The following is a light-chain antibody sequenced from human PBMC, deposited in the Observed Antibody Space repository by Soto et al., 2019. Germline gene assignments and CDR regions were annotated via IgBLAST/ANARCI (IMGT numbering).Light chain of an antibody. CDR2: DAS. Sequence: EIVLTQSPATLSLSPGERATLSCRASQSVSIYLAWYHQKPGQAPRLLVYDASNRATGIPARFSGSGSGTDFTLSISSLETEDFAVYYCQQRSNWPQLTFGGGTKVEIK. V-gene: IGKV3-11*01. J-gene: IGKJ4*01. CDR3: QQRSNWPQLT. CDR1: QSVSIY.